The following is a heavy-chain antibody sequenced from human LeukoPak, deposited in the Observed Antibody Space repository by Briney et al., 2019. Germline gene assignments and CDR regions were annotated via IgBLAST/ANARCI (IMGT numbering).Heavy chain of an antibody. CDR1: GGSISSYY. V-gene: IGHV4-4*07. D-gene: IGHD3-3*01. J-gene: IGHJ4*02. CDR3: ARAGFYWSGPGGYFDY. Sequence: SETLSLTCTVSGGSISSYYWSWIRQPAGKGLEWIGRIYTSGSTNYNPSLKSRVTISVDTSKNQFSLKLSSVTAADTAVYYCARAGFYWSGPGGYFDYWGQGTLVTVSS. CDR2: IYTSGST.